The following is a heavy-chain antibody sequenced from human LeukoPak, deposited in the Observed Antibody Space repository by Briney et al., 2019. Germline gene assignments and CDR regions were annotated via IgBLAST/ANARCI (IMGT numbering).Heavy chain of an antibody. D-gene: IGHD5-12*01. CDR3: ARGGIRGYSAFDNLDF. V-gene: IGHV4-59*01. CDR1: GASINDFY. CDR2: VYYGGST. Sequence: SETLSLTCAVSGASINDFYWTWIRQPPGKGLEWISYVYYGGSTNYNPSLKSRVSMSVDTSKNQFSLTLTSVTVADTAFYYCARGGIRGYSAFDNLDFWGLGTHVTVSS. J-gene: IGHJ4*02.